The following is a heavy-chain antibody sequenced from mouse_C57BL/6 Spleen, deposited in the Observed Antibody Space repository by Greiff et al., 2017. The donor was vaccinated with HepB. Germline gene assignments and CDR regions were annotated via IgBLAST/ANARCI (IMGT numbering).Heavy chain of an antibody. CDR1: GFTFSSYT. CDR3: ARIYERGYFDY. J-gene: IGHJ2*01. CDR2: ISGGGGNT. Sequence: EVNLVESGGGLVKPGGSLKLSCAASGFTFSSYTMSWVRQTPEKRLEWVATISGGGGNTYYPDSVKGRFTISRDNAKNTLYLQMSSLRSEDTALYYCARIYERGYFDYWGQGTTLTVSS. V-gene: IGHV5-9*01. D-gene: IGHD1-1*01.